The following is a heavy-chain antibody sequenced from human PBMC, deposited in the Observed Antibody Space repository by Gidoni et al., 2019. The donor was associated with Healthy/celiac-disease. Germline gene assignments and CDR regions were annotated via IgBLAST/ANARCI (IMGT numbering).Heavy chain of an antibody. CDR2: INPSGGST. CDR1: GYTFTSYY. D-gene: IGHD3-22*01. CDR3: ARLYYYDSSGYIDAFDI. V-gene: IGHV1-46*01. J-gene: IGHJ3*02. Sequence: QVQLVQSGAEVKKPGASVKVSCKASGYTFTSYYMHWVRQAPGQGLEWMGIINPSGGSTSYAQKFQGRVTMTRDTSTSTVYMELSSLRSEDTAVYYCARLYYYDSSGYIDAFDIWGQGTMVTVSS.